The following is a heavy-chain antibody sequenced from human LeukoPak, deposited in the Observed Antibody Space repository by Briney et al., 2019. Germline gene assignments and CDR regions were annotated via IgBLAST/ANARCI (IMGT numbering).Heavy chain of an antibody. D-gene: IGHD5-18*01. Sequence: SETLSLTCTGSGGSISSYYWSWLRQPPGKGLEWIGYIYYSGSTNYNPSLKSRVTISVDTSKNQFSLKLSSVTAADTAVYYCARVRYSYGSDYFDYWGQGTLVTVSS. V-gene: IGHV4-59*01. CDR2: IYYSGST. CDR1: GGSISSYY. J-gene: IGHJ4*02. CDR3: ARVRYSYGSDYFDY.